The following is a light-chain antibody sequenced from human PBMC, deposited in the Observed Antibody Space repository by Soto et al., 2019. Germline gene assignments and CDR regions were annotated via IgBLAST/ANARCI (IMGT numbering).Light chain of an antibody. J-gene: IGLJ3*02. V-gene: IGLV8-61*01. CDR2: SIN. CDR3: VPYMGTCISV. Sequence: QAVVTQEPSFSVSPGRTVTLTCGLSSGSVSTSYYPSWYQLTPGQAPRTLIYSINTRSSGVPNRFSGSILENKAALTIPGAQADDESDYYCVPYMGTCISVFGRGTKLTVL. CDR1: SGSVSTSYY.